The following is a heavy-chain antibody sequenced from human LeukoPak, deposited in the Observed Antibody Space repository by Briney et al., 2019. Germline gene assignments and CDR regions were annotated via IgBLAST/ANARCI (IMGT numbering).Heavy chain of an antibody. D-gene: IGHD5-24*01. CDR3: ARLSRDGYNFVDY. CDR1: GGSISSGSYY. Sequence: KPSETLSLTCTVSGGSISSGSYYWSWIRQPAGKGLEWIGRTYTSGSTNYNPSLKSRVTISVDTSKNQFSLKLSSVTAADTAVYYCARLSRDGYNFVDYWGQGTLVTVSS. V-gene: IGHV4-61*02. CDR2: TYTSGST. J-gene: IGHJ4*02.